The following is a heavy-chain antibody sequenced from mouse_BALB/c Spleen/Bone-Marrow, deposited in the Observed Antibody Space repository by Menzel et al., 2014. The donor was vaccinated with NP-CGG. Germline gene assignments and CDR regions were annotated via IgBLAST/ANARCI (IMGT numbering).Heavy chain of an antibody. V-gene: IGHV14-3*02. Sequence: VQLKQSGAELVKPGASVKLSCTASGFNIKDTYLHWVKQRPEQGLDWIGRIDPASGNTKYDPKFQGKATIPADTSSNTAYLQHSSLTSEDTAVYYCASYRYGWYFDVWGAGTTVTVSS. CDR2: IDPASGNT. D-gene: IGHD2-14*01. CDR1: GFNIKDTY. CDR3: ASYRYGWYFDV. J-gene: IGHJ1*01.